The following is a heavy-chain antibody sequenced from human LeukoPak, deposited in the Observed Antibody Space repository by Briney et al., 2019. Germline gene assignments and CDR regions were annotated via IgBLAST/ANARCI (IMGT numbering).Heavy chain of an antibody. Sequence: PSETLSLTCTVSGGSTSRYYWSWIRQPPGKRLEWIGYIYYSGSTDYNPSLKSRVTISVETSKNQFSLKLSSVTAADTAVYYCASWFGELYFDYWGQGTLVTVSS. V-gene: IGHV4-59*08. J-gene: IGHJ4*02. CDR2: IYYSGST. CDR1: GGSTSRYY. CDR3: ASWFGELYFDY. D-gene: IGHD3-10*01.